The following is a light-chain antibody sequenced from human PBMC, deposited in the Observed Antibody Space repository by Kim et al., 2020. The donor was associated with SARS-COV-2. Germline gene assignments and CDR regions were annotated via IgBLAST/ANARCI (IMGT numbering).Light chain of an antibody. CDR3: SSPTGIGTWV. Sequence: GPSVAISFTGTSSDVSGFNRVSWYQQPPGAAPKLIVYEVSNRPSGVPDRFSGSKSGNTASLTISGLQAGDEANYYCSSPTGIGTWVFGGGTKVTVL. CDR2: EVS. J-gene: IGLJ3*02. V-gene: IGLV2-18*02. CDR1: SSDVSGFNR.